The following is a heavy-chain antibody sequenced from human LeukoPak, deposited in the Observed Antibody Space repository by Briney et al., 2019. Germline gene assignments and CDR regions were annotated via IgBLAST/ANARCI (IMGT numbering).Heavy chain of an antibody. V-gene: IGHV3-23*01. J-gene: IGHJ4*02. CDR3: ARESIAAAGMGFDY. Sequence: HTGGSLRLSCAASGFTFSNYAMSWVRQAPGKGLEWVSAISGSGGSTYSADSVKGRFSISRDSSKNTLYLQMNSLRAEDTAVYYCARESIAAAGMGFDYWGQGTLVTVSS. D-gene: IGHD6-13*01. CDR2: ISGSGGST. CDR1: GFTFSNYA.